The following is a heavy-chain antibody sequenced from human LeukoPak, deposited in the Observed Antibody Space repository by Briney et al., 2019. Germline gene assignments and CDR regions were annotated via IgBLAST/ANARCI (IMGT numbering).Heavy chain of an antibody. CDR2: IIPIFGTA. V-gene: IGHV1-69*06. CDR3: ATSRDYGDQYYFDY. J-gene: IGHJ4*02. CDR1: GGTFSSYA. D-gene: IGHD4-17*01. Sequence: SVKVSCKASGGTFSSYAFSWVRQAPGQGLEWMGGIIPIFGTANYAQKFQGRVTITADKSTSTAYMELSSLRSEDTAVYYCATSRDYGDQYYFDYWGQGTLVTVSS.